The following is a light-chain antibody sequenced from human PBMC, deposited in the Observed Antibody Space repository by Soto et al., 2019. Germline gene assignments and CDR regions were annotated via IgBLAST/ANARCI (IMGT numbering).Light chain of an antibody. Sequence: DIQMTQTPPSLSLSVGDRVTITCRASQDISNSLNWYQQKPGKSPRALIYGVSSLESGVPSRFSGRGSGTDFTLSISSLQPEDFATYFCQQSYSTPYTFGQGT. CDR2: GVS. J-gene: IGKJ2*01. CDR1: QDISNS. CDR3: QQSYSTPYT. V-gene: IGKV1-39*01.